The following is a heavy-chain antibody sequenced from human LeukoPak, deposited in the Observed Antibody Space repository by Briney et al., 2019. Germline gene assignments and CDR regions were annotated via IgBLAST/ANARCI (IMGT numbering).Heavy chain of an antibody. D-gene: IGHD2-2*01. J-gene: IGHJ6*03. V-gene: IGHV1-69*02. CDR2: IIPTLGIA. CDR3: ARVSSTRKYYYYYMDV. Sequence: GSSVKVSCKASGGTFSSYTISWVRQAPGQGLEWMGRIIPTLGIANYAQKFQGRVTTTADKSTSTAYMELSSLRSEDTAVYYCARVSSTRKYYYYYMDVWGKGTTVTVSS. CDR1: GGTFSSYT.